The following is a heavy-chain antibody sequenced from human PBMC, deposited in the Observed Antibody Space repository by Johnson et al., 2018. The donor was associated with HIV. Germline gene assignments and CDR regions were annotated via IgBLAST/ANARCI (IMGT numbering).Heavy chain of an antibody. D-gene: IGHD2-15*01. CDR3: AKFGCSGGSCYSVMADAYDI. CDR1: GFSFDDYA. J-gene: IGHJ3*02. CDR2: ISWNSGTI. V-gene: IGHV3-9*01. Sequence: QLVESGGGLLQPGRSLRLSCVASGFSFDDYAMHWVRQAPGKGLEWVSGISWNSGTIGFVDSLKGRFTISRDNAKNSLYLQMNSLRAEDTAVYYCAKFGCSGGSCYSVMADAYDIWGQGTMVTVSS.